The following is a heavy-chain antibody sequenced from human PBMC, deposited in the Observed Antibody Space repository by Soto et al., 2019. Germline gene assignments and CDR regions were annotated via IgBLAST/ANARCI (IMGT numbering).Heavy chain of an antibody. J-gene: IGHJ4*02. V-gene: IGHV4-39*01. CDR2: FSYSGST. D-gene: IGHD2-15*01. Sequence: QLQLQESGPGLVKPSETLSLTCTVSGVSISDTAHYWGWIRQPPGKGLEWIGSFSYSGSTYYNPALQSRVSMSADTSQSQFSPKLNSVTAADTAVYYCARLAGGRDWIDYWGQGTLVTVSS. CDR3: ARLAGGRDWIDY. CDR1: GVSISDTAHY.